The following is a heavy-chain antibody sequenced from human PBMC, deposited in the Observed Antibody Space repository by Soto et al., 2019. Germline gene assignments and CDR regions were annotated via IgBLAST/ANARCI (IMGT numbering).Heavy chain of an antibody. V-gene: IGHV4-31*03. D-gene: IGHD2-15*01. CDR1: GGSIRGGNYH. Sequence: PSETLSLTCTVSGGSIRGGNYHWTWIRQHPGKGLELIGNIYYSGSTYYNPSLKSRVAISVDTSKSQFSLKLSSVTAADTAVYYCAREGGCSGGSCYSANWFEPWGQGTLVTVSS. CDR3: AREGGCSGGSCYSANWFEP. J-gene: IGHJ5*02. CDR2: IYYSGST.